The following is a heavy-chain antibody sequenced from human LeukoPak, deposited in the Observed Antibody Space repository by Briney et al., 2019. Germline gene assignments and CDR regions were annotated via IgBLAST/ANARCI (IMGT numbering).Heavy chain of an antibody. CDR3: ARRTAAGTFDY. CDR1: GYSFTSYW. V-gene: IGHV5-10-1*01. J-gene: IGHJ4*02. Sequence: GESLKISCKGSGYSFTSYWISWVRQMPGKGLEWMGRNDPSDSYTNYSPTFQGHVTISADKSISTAYLEWSSLKASDTAMYYCARRTAAGTFDYWGQGTLVTVSS. CDR2: NDPSDSYT. D-gene: IGHD6-13*01.